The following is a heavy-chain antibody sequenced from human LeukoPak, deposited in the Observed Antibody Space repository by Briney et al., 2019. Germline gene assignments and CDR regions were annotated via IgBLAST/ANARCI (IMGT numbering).Heavy chain of an antibody. Sequence: SETLSLTCAVSGYSITSSSWWGWIRQPPGKGLEWIGYIYHSGTTYYNPSLQSRVTMSVDTSKNQFSLKLSSVTAVDTAVYYCARKENVYYSFAYWGQGTLVTVSS. CDR2: IYHSGTT. CDR3: ARKENVYYSFAY. V-gene: IGHV4-28*01. D-gene: IGHD3-10*01. J-gene: IGHJ4*02. CDR1: GYSITSSSW.